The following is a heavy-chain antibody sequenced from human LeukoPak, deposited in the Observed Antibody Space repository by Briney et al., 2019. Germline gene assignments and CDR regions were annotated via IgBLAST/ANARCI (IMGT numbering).Heavy chain of an antibody. V-gene: IGHV4-59*11. CDR2: IYYTGTT. J-gene: IGHJ4*02. Sequence: PETLSLTCTVSGGSLSSHYWSWLRQPPGKGLELIGHIYYTGTTYYIPSLNSRVTISLDTSRNRFSLRLTSVTAADTAVYYCARFSSDCSTASCFLTYWGQGTLVTVSS. CDR1: GGSLSSHY. CDR3: ARFSSDCSTASCFLTY. D-gene: IGHD3-9*01.